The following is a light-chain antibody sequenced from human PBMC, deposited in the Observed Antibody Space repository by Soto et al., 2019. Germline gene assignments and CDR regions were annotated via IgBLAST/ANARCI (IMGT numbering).Light chain of an antibody. V-gene: IGLV1-51*01. CDR2: DSD. CDR1: SSNIENNY. CDR3: GAWDSSRNVVL. Sequence: QSVLTQPPSVSAAPGQKVTISCSGSSSNIENNYVSWYQQLPGTAPKLLIYDSDRRPSEIPDRFSGSKSGTSATLGITGLQTGDEVDYYCGAWDSSRNVVLFGGGTHLTVL. J-gene: IGLJ2*01.